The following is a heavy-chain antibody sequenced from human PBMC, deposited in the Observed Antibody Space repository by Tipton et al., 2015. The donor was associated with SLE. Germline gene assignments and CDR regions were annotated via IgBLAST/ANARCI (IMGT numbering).Heavy chain of an antibody. CDR1: GGSISSYY. D-gene: IGHD6-13*01. CDR3: ARVGAAAGLYFDY. CDR2: IYYSGST. J-gene: IGHJ4*02. Sequence: TLSLTCTVSGGSISSYYWSWIRQPPGKGLEWIGYIYYSGSTNYNPSLKSRVTISVDTSKNQFSLKLSSVTAADTAVYYCARVGAAAGLYFDYWGQGTLVTVSS. V-gene: IGHV4-59*01.